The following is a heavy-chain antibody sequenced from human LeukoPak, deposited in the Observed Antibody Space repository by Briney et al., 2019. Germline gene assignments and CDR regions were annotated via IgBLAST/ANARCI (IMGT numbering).Heavy chain of an antibody. J-gene: IGHJ3*02. V-gene: IGHV3-48*02. D-gene: IGHD3-10*01. Sequence: GGSLRLSCAASGFTFGGYSMNWVRQAPGKGLEWVSYISSSSSGIYYADSVKGRFTISRDNAKNSLYLQMNRLRDEDTAVYYCAGEGYYGAFDIWGQGTMVTVSS. CDR2: ISSSSSGI. CDR1: GFTFGGYS. CDR3: AGEGYYGAFDI.